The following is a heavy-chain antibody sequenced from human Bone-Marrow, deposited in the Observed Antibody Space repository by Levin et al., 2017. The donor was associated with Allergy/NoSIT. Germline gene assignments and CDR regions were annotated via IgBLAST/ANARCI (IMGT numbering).Heavy chain of an antibody. CDR3: ARNGYGDSGYYYYLDV. Sequence: SSETLSLTCTVSGVSISTQYWNWIRQAPGKGLEWIGYLYYSGSTNYNPSLKSRVTISVDMSKNQFSLKLTSVTPADTAVYYCARNGYGDSGYYYYLDVWGRGTAVTVSS. CDR2: LYYSGST. CDR1: GVSISTQY. V-gene: IGHV4-59*11. D-gene: IGHD4-17*01. J-gene: IGHJ6*03.